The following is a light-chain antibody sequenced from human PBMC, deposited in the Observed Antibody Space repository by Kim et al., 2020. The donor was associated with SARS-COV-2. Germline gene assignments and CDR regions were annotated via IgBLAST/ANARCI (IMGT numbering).Light chain of an antibody. CDR1: NGHSTYS. J-gene: IGLJ3*02. CDR3: QTWATGIWV. Sequence: QLVLTQSPSASASLGASVKITCSLSNGHSTYSIAWHQQQPGKGPRFVMKVKSDGSHTKADGIPDRFSGSSSGPERYLTISSLQSEDEAEYYCQTWATGIWVFGGGTQLTVL. CDR2: VKSDGSH. V-gene: IGLV4-69*01.